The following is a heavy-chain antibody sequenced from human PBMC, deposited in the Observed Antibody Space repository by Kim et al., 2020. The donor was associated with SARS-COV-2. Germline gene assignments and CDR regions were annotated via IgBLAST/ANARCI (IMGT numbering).Heavy chain of an antibody. CDR3: ARSGAAIVVVPAAMDY. Sequence: KFQGRVTMTRDTSTSTVYMELSSLRSEDTAVYYCARSGAAIVVVPAAMDYWGQGTLVTVSS. V-gene: IGHV1-46*01. D-gene: IGHD2-2*01. J-gene: IGHJ4*02.